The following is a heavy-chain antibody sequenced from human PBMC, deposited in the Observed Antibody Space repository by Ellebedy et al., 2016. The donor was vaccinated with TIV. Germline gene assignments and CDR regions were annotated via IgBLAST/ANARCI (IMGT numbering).Heavy chain of an antibody. J-gene: IGHJ6*02. Sequence: AASVKVSCKSSGCTCIDSGVTWVRHPPGQGLDWMGWVSAYSGNTNYAENLQGRVTMTTDTSKDTAYMELRSLRADDPAVYFCARYSGSGTYYRNGMDVWGQGTTVTVSS. V-gene: IGHV1-18*01. D-gene: IGHD3-10*01. CDR2: VSAYSGNT. CDR3: ARYSGSGTYYRNGMDV. CDR1: GCTCIDSG.